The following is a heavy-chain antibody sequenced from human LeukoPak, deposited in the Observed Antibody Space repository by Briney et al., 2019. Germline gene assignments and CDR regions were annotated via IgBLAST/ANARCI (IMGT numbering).Heavy chain of an antibody. V-gene: IGHV7-4-1*02. CDR1: GDTFNDYT. J-gene: IGHJ3*02. CDR2: INTKTGNP. CDR3: ARGAFDAFDI. Sequence: ASAKVSCKASGDTFNDYTMNWVRQAPGQGLEWMGWINTKTGNPTYAQGFTGRFVFSLDTSVSTAYLQISSLKAEDTAVYYCARGAFDAFDIWGQGTMVTVSS.